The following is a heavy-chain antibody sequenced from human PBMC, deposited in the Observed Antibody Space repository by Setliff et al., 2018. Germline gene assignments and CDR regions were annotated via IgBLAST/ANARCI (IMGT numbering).Heavy chain of an antibody. J-gene: IGHJ4*02. CDR1: GYTFTNFG. D-gene: IGHD2-21*02. CDR3: ARSPPTVVVTAIQAIFDY. CDR2: ISAYNGNA. V-gene: IGHV1-18*01. Sequence: GASVKVSCKTSGYTFTNFGINWVRQAPGQGLEWMGWISAYNGNANYAQKLQGRLTMTTDTSTSTAYMELRSLRSDDTAVYYCARSPPTVVVTAIQAIFDYWGQGTLVTVSS.